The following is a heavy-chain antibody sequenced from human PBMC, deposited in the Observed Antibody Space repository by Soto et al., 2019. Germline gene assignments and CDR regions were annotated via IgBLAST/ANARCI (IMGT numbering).Heavy chain of an antibody. J-gene: IGHJ4*02. CDR3: ARILWDSRGWYIDY. CDR2: IYYSGST. V-gene: IGHV4-59*01. D-gene: IGHD6-19*01. CDR1: GGSIISYY. Sequence: LSLTYTVSGGSIISYYWSWIRQPPGKGLEWIGYIYYSGSTNYNPSLKSRVTISVDTSKNQFSLKLSSVTAADTAVYYCARILWDSRGWYIDYWGQGTLVAVSS.